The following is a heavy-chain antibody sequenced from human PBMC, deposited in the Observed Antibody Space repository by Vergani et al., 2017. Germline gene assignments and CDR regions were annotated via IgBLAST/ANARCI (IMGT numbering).Heavy chain of an antibody. Sequence: QVQLQESGPGLVKPSQTLFLTCTVSGGSISSGYYYWSWIRQPPGKGLEWIGYIYYSGSTYYNPSLKSRVTISVDTSKNQFSLKLSSVTAADTAVYYCARDRSDYXDSSGYFRGWYFDLWGRGTLVTVSS. V-gene: IGHV4-30-4*08. CDR3: ARDRSDYXDSSGYFRGWYFDL. CDR2: IYYSGST. D-gene: IGHD3-22*01. CDR1: GGSISSGYYY. J-gene: IGHJ2*01.